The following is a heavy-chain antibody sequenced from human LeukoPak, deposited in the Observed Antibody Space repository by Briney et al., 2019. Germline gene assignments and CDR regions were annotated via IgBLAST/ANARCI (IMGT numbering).Heavy chain of an antibody. CDR2: ISGSGSST. CDR3: ARDWDYYDSSGYPLNWFDP. V-gene: IGHV3-23*01. J-gene: IGHJ5*02. CDR1: GFTFSNYA. Sequence: GGSLRLSCAASGFTFSNYAMSWVRQAPGKGLEWVSGISGSGSSTYYADSAKGRFTISRDNAKNSLYLQMNSLRAEDTAVYYCARDWDYYDSSGYPLNWFDPWGQGTLVTVSS. D-gene: IGHD3-22*01.